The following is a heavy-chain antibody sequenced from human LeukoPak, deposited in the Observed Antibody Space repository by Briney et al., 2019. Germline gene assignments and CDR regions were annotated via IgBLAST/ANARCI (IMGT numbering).Heavy chain of an antibody. Sequence: ASVKVSCKASGYTFTSYAMHWVRQAPGQRLEWMGWINAGNGNTKYSQKFQGRVTITRDTSASTAYMELSSLRSEDTAVYYCARHKTTTGTIETYWFDPWGQGTLVTVSS. J-gene: IGHJ5*02. CDR1: GYTFTSYA. CDR2: INAGNGNT. CDR3: ARHKTTTGTIETYWFDP. V-gene: IGHV1-3*01. D-gene: IGHD1-1*01.